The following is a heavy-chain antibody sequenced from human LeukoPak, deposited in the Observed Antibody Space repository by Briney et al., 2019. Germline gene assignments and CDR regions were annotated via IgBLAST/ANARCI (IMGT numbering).Heavy chain of an antibody. CDR3: ARVYCTNGVCYYYYGMDV. J-gene: IGHJ6*02. V-gene: IGHV1-69*13. D-gene: IGHD2-8*01. Sequence: SVKVSCKASGGTFSSYAISWVRQAPGQGLEWMGGIIPIFGTANYAQKFQGRVTITADESTSTAYMELSSLRSEDTAVYYCARVYCTNGVCYYYYGMDVWGQGTTVTVSS. CDR2: IIPIFGTA. CDR1: GGTFSSYA.